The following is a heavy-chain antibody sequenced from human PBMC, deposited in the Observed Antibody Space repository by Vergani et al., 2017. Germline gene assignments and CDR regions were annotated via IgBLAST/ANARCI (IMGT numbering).Heavy chain of an antibody. CDR1: GGSFSGYY. Sequence: QVQLQQWGAGLLKPSETLSLTCAVYGGSFSGYYWSWIRQPPGKGLEWIGEINHSGSTNYNPSLKSRVTISVDTSKNQFSLKLSSVTAADTAVYYCARQSPTTVTSYYYYYYMDVWGKGTTVTVSS. V-gene: IGHV4-34*01. D-gene: IGHD4-11*01. CDR2: INHSGST. J-gene: IGHJ6*03. CDR3: ARQSPTTVTSYYYYYYMDV.